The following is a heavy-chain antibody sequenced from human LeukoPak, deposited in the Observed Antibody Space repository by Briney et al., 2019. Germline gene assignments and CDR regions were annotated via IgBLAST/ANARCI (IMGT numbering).Heavy chain of an antibody. CDR2: IKQDESEK. J-gene: IGHJ6*03. D-gene: IGHD2-15*01. Sequence: PGGSLRLSCASSGFNFGAYWMSWVRQAPGKGLEWVATIKQDESEKYYVDSVKGRFTISRDNAKNSLFLQMNSLRAEDTAVYYCARVLRYCSGGNCYSGGLGYMDVWGKGTTVTISS. CDR1: GFNFGAYW. V-gene: IGHV3-7*03. CDR3: ARVLRYCSGGNCYSGGLGYMDV.